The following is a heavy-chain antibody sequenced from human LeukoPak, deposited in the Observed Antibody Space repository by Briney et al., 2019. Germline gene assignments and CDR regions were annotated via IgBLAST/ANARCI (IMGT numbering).Heavy chain of an antibody. Sequence: SETLSLTCTVSGGSISSYYWSWIRQPAGKGLEWIGRIYTSGSTNYNPSLKSRVTISVDTSKNQFSPKLSSVTAADTAVYYCATGYSSSWYVYYWGQGTLVTVSS. CDR2: IYTSGST. CDR1: GGSISSYY. V-gene: IGHV4-4*07. J-gene: IGHJ4*02. D-gene: IGHD6-13*01. CDR3: ATGYSSSWYVYY.